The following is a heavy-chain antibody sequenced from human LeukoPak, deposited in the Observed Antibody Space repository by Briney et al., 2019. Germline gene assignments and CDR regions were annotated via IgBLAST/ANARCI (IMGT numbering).Heavy chain of an antibody. Sequence: GGSLRLSCAASGFTFSDYYMSWIRQAPGKGLEWVSYISSSGSTIYYADPVKGRFTISRDNAKNSLYLQMNSLRAEDTAVYYCASVVPAGPVDYWGQGTLVTVSS. D-gene: IGHD2-2*01. CDR1: GFTFSDYY. CDR2: ISSSGSTI. CDR3: ASVVPAGPVDY. V-gene: IGHV3-11*04. J-gene: IGHJ4*02.